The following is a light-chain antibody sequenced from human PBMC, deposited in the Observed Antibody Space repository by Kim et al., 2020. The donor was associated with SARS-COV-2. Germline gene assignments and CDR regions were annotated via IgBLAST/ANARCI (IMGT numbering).Light chain of an antibody. V-gene: IGLV2-8*01. CDR2: EVN. CDR1: SSDVGAYNY. CDR3: SSYAGSNNFV. Sequence: GQTVTISGTGTSSDVGAYNYVSWYQQHPGKAPKLMIYEVNKRPSGVPDRFSGSKSGNTASLTVSGLQAEDEADYYCSSYAGSNNFVFGTGTKVTVL. J-gene: IGLJ1*01.